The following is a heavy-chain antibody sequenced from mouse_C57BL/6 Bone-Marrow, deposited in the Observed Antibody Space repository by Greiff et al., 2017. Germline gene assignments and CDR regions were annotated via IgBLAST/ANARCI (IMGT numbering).Heavy chain of an antibody. CDR2: ISSGSSTI. J-gene: IGHJ3*01. CDR3: ARGDYAYGGSWFAY. D-gene: IGHD2-2*01. V-gene: IGHV5-17*01. Sequence: EVHLVESGGGLVKPGGSLKLSCAASGFTFSDYGMHWVRQAPEKGLKWVAYISSGSSTISYKDTVKGRFTISRANAKNTLFLHMTSLRSEDTAMYYFARGDYAYGGSWFAYWGQGTLVTVSA. CDR1: GFTFSDYG.